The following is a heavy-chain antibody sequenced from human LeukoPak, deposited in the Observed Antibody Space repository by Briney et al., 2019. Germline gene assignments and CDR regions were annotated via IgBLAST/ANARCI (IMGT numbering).Heavy chain of an antibody. J-gene: IGHJ4*02. CDR2: IIPIFGTA. Sequence: ASVKVSCKASGGSFSSYAISWVRQAPGQGLECMGGIIPIFGTANYAQKLQGRVTITADESTSTAYMELSSLRSEDTAVYYCAASPGHDYSNSLDYWGQGTLVTVSS. CDR3: AASPGHDYSNSLDY. D-gene: IGHD4-11*01. CDR1: GGSFSSYA. V-gene: IGHV1-69*13.